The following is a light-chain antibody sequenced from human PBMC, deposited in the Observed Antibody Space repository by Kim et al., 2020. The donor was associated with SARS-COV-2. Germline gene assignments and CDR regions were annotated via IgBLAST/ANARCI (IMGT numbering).Light chain of an antibody. CDR3: QQRSNWPRT. Sequence: ETVLTQSPATLSLSPGERATLSCRASQSVSSYLAWYQQKPGQAPRLLIYDASNRATGIPARFSGSGSGTDFTLTISSLEPEDFAVYYCQQRSNWPRTFGQGTKLEI. J-gene: IGKJ2*01. CDR1: QSVSSY. V-gene: IGKV3-11*01. CDR2: DAS.